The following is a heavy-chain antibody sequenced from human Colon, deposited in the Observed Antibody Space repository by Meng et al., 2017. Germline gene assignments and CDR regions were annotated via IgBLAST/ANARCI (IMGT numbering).Heavy chain of an antibody. CDR2: VSSHGTTI. CDR3: TRNVVSDY. Sequence: QLQLVQCGGGLVKPGGSLRLSCEASGFIFTDYFFNWIRQAPGKGLEWIAYVSSHGTTIHYADSVKGRFTISRDDANNSVHLQMNSLRAEDTAVYYCTRNVVSDYWGQGTLVTVSS. D-gene: IGHD2-21*01. V-gene: IGHV3-11*01. CDR1: GFIFTDYF. J-gene: IGHJ4*02.